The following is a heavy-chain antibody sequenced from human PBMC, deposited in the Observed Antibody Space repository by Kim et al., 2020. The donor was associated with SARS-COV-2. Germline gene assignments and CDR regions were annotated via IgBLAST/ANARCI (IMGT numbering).Heavy chain of an antibody. V-gene: IGHV4-34*01. Sequence: SETLSLTCAVYGGSFSGYYWSWIRQPPGKGLEWIGEINHSGSTNYNPSLKSRVTISVDTSKNQFSLKLSSVTAADTAVYYCARIRTVTTNYYYYGMDVWGQGTTVTVSS. CDR2: INHSGST. CDR1: GGSFSGYY. J-gene: IGHJ6*02. D-gene: IGHD4-4*01. CDR3: ARIRTVTTNYYYYGMDV.